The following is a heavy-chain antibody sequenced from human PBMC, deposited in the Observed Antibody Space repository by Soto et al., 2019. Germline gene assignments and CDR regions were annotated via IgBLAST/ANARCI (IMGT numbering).Heavy chain of an antibody. J-gene: IGHJ5*02. V-gene: IGHV1-24*01. Sequence: ASVKVSCTDSGDTLTELSIHRVRQAPGKGVEYMGGFETEDGEAMYAPNLQGSVTMTEDTSRDTSYMELSSLTSEDTAVYYFAIAYSGTYYGYPDPWGQGTLVTVSS. D-gene: IGHD1-26*01. CDR3: AIAYSGTYYGYPDP. CDR2: FETEDGEA. CDR1: GDTLTELS.